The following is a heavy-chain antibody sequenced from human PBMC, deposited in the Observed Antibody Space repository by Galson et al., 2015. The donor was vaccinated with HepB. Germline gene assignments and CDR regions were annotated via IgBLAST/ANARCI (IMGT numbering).Heavy chain of an antibody. V-gene: IGHV3-7*01. CDR1: GFTFSTSW. CDR2: INTDGSYK. D-gene: IGHD4/OR15-4a*01. Sequence: SLRLSCAASGFTFSTSWMTWVRQAPGKGLEWVANINTDGSYKYHVDSMEGRFTISRDNAKHSLYLQMNSLRADDTAVYYCARDMAYGALDYWGQGTLVAVSS. CDR3: ARDMAYGALDY. J-gene: IGHJ4*02.